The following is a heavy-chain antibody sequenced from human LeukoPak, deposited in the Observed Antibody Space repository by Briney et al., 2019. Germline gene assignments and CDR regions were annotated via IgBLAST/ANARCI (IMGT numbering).Heavy chain of an antibody. CDR3: AKDHYYGSGSYGHDAFDI. Sequence: GGSLRLSCAASGFTFDDYAMHWVRQAPGKGLEWVSGISWNSGSIGYADSVKGRFTISRDNAKNSLYLQMNSLRAEDTALYYCAKDHYYGSGSYGHDAFDIWGQGTMVTVSS. V-gene: IGHV3-9*01. CDR2: ISWNSGSI. J-gene: IGHJ3*02. D-gene: IGHD3-10*01. CDR1: GFTFDDYA.